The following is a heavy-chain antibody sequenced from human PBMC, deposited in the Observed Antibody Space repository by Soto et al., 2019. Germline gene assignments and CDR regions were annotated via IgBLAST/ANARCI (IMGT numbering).Heavy chain of an antibody. CDR2: IAWNSATI. V-gene: IGHV3-9*01. CDR3: EKDRWARDSIGV. CDR1: RVIFDGYC. J-gene: IGHJ6*02. Sequence: PRILYRGASRVIFDGYCKHLARQGSGKGLKWVSGIAWNSATIGYAAYVKGRFTISRDNAKNSLYLQMSSLTTEDTAVYYCEKDRWARDSIGVWGQGTTVNVS.